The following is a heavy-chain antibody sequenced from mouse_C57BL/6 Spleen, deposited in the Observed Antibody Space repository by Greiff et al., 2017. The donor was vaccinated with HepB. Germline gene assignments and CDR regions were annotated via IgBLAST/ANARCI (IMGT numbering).Heavy chain of an antibody. CDR2: ISSGGSYT. V-gene: IGHV5-6*01. J-gene: IGHJ4*01. CDR3: ARIPYYAMDY. CDR1: GFTFSSYG. Sequence: DVHLVESGGDLVKPGGSLKLSCAVSGFTFSSYGMSWVRQTPDKRLEWVATISSGGSYTYYPDSVKGRFTISRDNAKNTLYLQMSSLKSEDTAMYYCARIPYYAMDYWGQGTSVTVSS.